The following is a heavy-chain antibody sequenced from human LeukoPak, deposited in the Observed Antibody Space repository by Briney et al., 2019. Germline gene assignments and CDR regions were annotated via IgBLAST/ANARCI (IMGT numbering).Heavy chain of an antibody. D-gene: IGHD3-22*01. J-gene: IGHJ3*02. CDR1: GGSISSYY. CDR2: IYYSGST. CDR3: ARNRRIVVVSDAFDI. Sequence: SETLSLTCTVSGGSISSYYWSWIRQPPGKGLEWIGYIYYSGSTNYNPSLKSRVTISVDTSKNQFSLKLSSVTAADTAVYYCARNRRIVVVSDAFDIWGQGTMVTVSS. V-gene: IGHV4-59*01.